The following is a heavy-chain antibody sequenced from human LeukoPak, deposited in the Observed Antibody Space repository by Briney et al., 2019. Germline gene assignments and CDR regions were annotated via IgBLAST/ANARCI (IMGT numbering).Heavy chain of an antibody. CDR2: IYYSGST. J-gene: IGHJ4*02. Sequence: SETLSLTCTVSGGSISSYYWSWIRQPPGKGLEWIGYIYYSGSTNYNPSLKSRVTISVDTSKNQFSLKLSSVTAADTAVYYCARVSSSGWYPRGYFDYWGQGTLVTVSS. D-gene: IGHD6-19*01. CDR3: ARVSSSGWYPRGYFDY. CDR1: GGSISSYY. V-gene: IGHV4-59*01.